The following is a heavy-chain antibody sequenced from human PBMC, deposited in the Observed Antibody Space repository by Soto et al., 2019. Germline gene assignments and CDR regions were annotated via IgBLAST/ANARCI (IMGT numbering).Heavy chain of an antibody. D-gene: IGHD2-2*02. Sequence: ASVKVSCKVSGSRFSNYVISWVRQAPGHGLEWLGRIIPIFNSTKYAQNFQGRVTITADKSTSTASLELSSLRSDDTAVYFCAREGRGKKAGYNGLVSLGYWGQGTLVTVS. V-gene: IGHV1-69*06. CDR2: IIPIFNST. J-gene: IGHJ4*02. CDR1: GSRFSNYV. CDR3: AREGRGKKAGYNGLVSLGY.